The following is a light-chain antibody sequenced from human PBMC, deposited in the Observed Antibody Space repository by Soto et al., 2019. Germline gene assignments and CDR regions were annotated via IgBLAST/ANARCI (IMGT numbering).Light chain of an antibody. CDR3: QQRNNWPLT. Sequence: EIVLTQSPGTLSLSPGESATLSCRASQSVSSNYLAWYQQKPGQAPRLLIYGASSRAAGIPDRFSGSGSGTEFTLTINSLQSEDFAVYYCQQRNNWPLTFGGGTKVDIK. CDR1: QSVSSNY. J-gene: IGKJ4*02. CDR2: GAS. V-gene: IGKV3D-20*02.